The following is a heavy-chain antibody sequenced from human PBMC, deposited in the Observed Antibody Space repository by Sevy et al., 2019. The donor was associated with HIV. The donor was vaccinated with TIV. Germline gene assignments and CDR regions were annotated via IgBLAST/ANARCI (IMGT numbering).Heavy chain of an antibody. CDR3: ARGFSSGGSSYYFDI. Sequence: SETLSLTCTVSGGSISNYYWTWIRQPAGKGLEWIGGIFVSGSTNYNPSLRSRVTMSLDTSKNQFSMRLRSVTAADTAVYYCARGFSSGGSSYYFDIWGQGALVTVSS. CDR1: GGSISNYY. D-gene: IGHD2-15*01. CDR2: IFVSGST. V-gene: IGHV4-4*07. J-gene: IGHJ4*02.